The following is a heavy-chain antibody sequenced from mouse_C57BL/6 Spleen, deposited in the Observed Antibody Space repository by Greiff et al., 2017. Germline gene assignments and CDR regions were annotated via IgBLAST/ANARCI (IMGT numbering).Heavy chain of an antibody. CDR2: IHPNSGST. D-gene: IGHD1-1*01. CDR1: GYTFTSYW. Sequence: QVQLQQPGAELVKPGASVKLSCKASGYTFTSYWMHWVKQRPGQGLEWIGLIHPNSGSTNYNEKFKSKATLTVDKSSSTAYMQLSSLTSEDAAVYYCARWSITTVVNYWGRGTTLTVSS. CDR3: ARWSITTVVNY. V-gene: IGHV1-64*01. J-gene: IGHJ2*01.